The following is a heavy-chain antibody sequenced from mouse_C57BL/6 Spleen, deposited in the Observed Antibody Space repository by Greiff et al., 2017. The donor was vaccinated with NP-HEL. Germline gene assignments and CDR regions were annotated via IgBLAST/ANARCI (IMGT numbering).Heavy chain of an antibody. D-gene: IGHD3-3*01. CDR3: AIGGTFGYYAMDY. CDR2: IHPSDSDT. J-gene: IGHJ4*01. CDR1: GYTFTSYW. Sequence: VQLQQPGTELVKPGASVKLSCKASGYTFTSYWMHWVKQRPGQGLEWIGRIHPSDSDTNYNQKFKGKATLTVDKSSSTAYMQLSSLTSEDSAVYYCAIGGTFGYYAMDYWGQGTSVTVSS. V-gene: IGHV1-74*01.